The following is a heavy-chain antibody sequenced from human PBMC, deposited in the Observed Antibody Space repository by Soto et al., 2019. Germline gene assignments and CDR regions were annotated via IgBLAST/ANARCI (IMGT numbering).Heavy chain of an antibody. D-gene: IGHD3-10*01. CDR3: ASHNKGVIGYYYYGTDV. Sequence: PGESLKISCKGSGYSFTSYWIGWVRQMPGKGLEWMGIIYPGDSDTRYSPSLQGQVTISADKSISTAYLQWSSLKASDTAMYYCASHNKGVIGYYYYGTDVWGQGTTVTVSS. V-gene: IGHV5-51*01. CDR2: IYPGDSDT. J-gene: IGHJ6*02. CDR1: GYSFTSYW.